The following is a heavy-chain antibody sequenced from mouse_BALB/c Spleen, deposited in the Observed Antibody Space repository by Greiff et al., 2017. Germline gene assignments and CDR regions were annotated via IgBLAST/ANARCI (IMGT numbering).Heavy chain of an antibody. V-gene: IGHV1S126*01. J-gene: IGHJ3*01. Sequence: QVQLQQSGPQLVRPGASVKISCKASGYSFTSYWMHWVKQRPGQGLEWIGMIDPSDSETRLNQKFKDKATLTVDKSSSTAFMQLSSPTSEDSAVYYCAREATGAWFAYWGQGTLVTVSA. CDR2: IDPSDSET. CDR1: GYSFTSYW. D-gene: IGHD3-2*02. CDR3: AREATGAWFAY.